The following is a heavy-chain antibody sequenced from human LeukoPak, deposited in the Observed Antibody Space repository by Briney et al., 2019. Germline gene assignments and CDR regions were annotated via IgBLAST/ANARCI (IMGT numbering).Heavy chain of an antibody. CDR3: ARSPGDRGYDY. D-gene: IGHD3-22*01. Sequence: PSETLSLTCTVSGSSISSSYYWSWIRQPPGKGLEWIGYIYYSGSTNYNPSLESRVTMSIDTSNNQFSLKLTSVTATDTAVYYCARSPGDRGYDYWGQGTLVTVSS. V-gene: IGHV4-59*01. CDR2: IYYSGST. J-gene: IGHJ4*02. CDR1: GSSISSSYY.